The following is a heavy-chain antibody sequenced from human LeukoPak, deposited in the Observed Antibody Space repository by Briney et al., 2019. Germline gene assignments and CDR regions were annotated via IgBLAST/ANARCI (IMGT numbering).Heavy chain of an antibody. CDR1: GLTFTNAY. D-gene: IGHD6-6*01. J-gene: IGHJ4*02. Sequence: GGSLRLSCVASGLTFTNAYMSWVRQAPGKGLEWVANINQDGSQIYYAGSVEGRFTISRDNAKDSLLLQMNSLRAEDTALYYCASSSYSSSSFWGQGTLVTVSS. V-gene: IGHV3-7*01. CDR2: INQDGSQI. CDR3: ASSSYSSSSF.